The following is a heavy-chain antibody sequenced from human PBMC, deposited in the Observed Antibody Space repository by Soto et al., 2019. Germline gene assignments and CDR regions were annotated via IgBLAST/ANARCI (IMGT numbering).Heavy chain of an antibody. J-gene: IGHJ4*02. CDR1: GGSISSSSYY. CDR2: IYYSGST. CDR3: ARHRCGGSCYYFDY. D-gene: IGHD2-15*01. Sequence: PSETLSLTCTVSGGSISSSSYYWGWIRQPPGKGLEWIGSIYYSGSTYYNPSLKSRVTISVDTSKNQFSLKLSSVTAADTAVYYCARHRCGGSCYYFDYWGQGTLVTVSS. V-gene: IGHV4-39*01.